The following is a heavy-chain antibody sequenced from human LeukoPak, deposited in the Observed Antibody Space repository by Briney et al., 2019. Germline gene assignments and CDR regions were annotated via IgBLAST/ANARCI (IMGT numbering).Heavy chain of an antibody. CDR2: ISCNGGST. V-gene: IGHV3-23*01. CDR1: GFTFSSYA. Sequence: AGSLRLSCAASGFTFSSYAMSWFLQAPGKGLEWVSAISCNGGSTYYADSVKGRFTISRDNSKNTLYLQMNTLTAADTAVYYCATDFDFYDSSNYYRYRPPGYWGQGTLVTVSS. J-gene: IGHJ4*02. CDR3: ATDFDFYDSSNYYRYRPPGY. D-gene: IGHD3-22*01.